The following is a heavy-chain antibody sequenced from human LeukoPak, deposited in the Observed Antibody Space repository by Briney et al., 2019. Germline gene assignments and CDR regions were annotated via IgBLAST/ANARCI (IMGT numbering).Heavy chain of an antibody. V-gene: IGHV4-4*02. CDR3: ASWGGYGLFDY. J-gene: IGHJ4*02. CDR1: GGSISSSNW. D-gene: IGHD3-16*01. Sequence: SETLSLTRAVSGGSISSSNWWSWVRQPPGKGLEWIGEIYHSGSTNYNPSLKSRVTISVDKSKNQFSLKLSSVTAADTAVYYCASWGGYGLFDYWGQGTLVTVSS. CDR2: IYHSGST.